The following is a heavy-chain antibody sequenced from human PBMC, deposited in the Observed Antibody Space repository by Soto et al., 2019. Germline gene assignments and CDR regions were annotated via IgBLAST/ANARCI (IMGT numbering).Heavy chain of an antibody. CDR2: IYYSGST. V-gene: IGHV4-39*01. J-gene: IGHJ5*02. Sequence: SETLSLTCTVSGGSIRSSSYYWGWIRQPPGKGLEWIGSIYYSGSTKDNPSLKSRVTISVDTSKNQFSLKLGSVTATDTAVYYCARHPYCSGGTCYSLSWFDPWGQGTLVTVSS. CDR3: ARHPYCSGGTCYSLSWFDP. D-gene: IGHD2-15*01. CDR1: GGSIRSSSYY.